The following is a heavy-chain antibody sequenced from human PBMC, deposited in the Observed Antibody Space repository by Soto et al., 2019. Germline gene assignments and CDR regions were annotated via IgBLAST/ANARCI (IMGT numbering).Heavy chain of an antibody. CDR1: GYTLTELS. J-gene: IGHJ4*02. CDR3: ATVGYYDSSGYYTYYFDY. Sequence: VASVKVSCKVSGYTLTELSMHWVRQAPGKGLEWMGGFDPEDGETIYAQKFQGRATMTEDTSTDTAYMELSSLRSEDTAVYYCATVGYYDSSGYYTYYFDYWGQGTLVTVSS. D-gene: IGHD3-22*01. V-gene: IGHV1-24*01. CDR2: FDPEDGET.